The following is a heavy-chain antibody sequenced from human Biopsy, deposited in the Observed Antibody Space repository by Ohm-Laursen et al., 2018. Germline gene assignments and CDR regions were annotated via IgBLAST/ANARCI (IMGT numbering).Heavy chain of an antibody. J-gene: IGHJ4*02. D-gene: IGHD6-19*01. Sequence: SESLSLTCAVYGGSFSGYYWSWMRQPPGKGLEWIGDINHSGSTNYNPSVKSRFTISEDTSKNQFLLMLSPVSAADTVVYYCARGRLRAGAGFDYWGQGTLVTVSS. V-gene: IGHV4-34*01. CDR2: INHSGST. CDR1: GGSFSGYY. CDR3: ARGRLRAGAGFDY.